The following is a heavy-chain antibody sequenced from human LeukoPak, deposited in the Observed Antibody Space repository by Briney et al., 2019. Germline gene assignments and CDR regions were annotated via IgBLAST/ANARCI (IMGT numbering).Heavy chain of an antibody. CDR2: SRNKANSYTT. D-gene: IGHD6-13*01. Sequence: GGSLRHSCAASGFIFSDYYMDWVRQAPGKGLEWVGRSRNKANSYTTQYAASVKGRFTISRDDSKSSLYLQMNSLKTEDTSVYYCTRVYSSDWSGSYFDYWGQGTPVTVSS. V-gene: IGHV3-72*01. CDR3: TRVYSSDWSGSYFDY. CDR1: GFIFSDYY. J-gene: IGHJ4*02.